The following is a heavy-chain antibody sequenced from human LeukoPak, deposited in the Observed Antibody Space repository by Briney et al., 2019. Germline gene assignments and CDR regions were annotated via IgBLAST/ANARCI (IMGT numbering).Heavy chain of an antibody. V-gene: IGHV4-39*07. CDR2: IYYSGST. D-gene: IGHD3-10*01. Sequence: SETLSLTCTVSGGSISSSSYYWGWIRQPPGKGLEWIGSIYYSGSTYYNPSLKSRVTISVDTSKNQFSLKLSSVTAADTAVYYCARDPGSGYYWGQGTLVTVSS. CDR3: ARDPGSGYY. J-gene: IGHJ4*02. CDR1: GGSISSSSYY.